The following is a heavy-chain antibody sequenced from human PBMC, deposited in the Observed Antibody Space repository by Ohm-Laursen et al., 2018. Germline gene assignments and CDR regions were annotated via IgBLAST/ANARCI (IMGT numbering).Heavy chain of an antibody. CDR1: GFTFSSYE. Sequence: LRLSCTASGFTFSSYEMNWVRQAPGKGLEWVSSISAGSTYMYYADAMKGRFTVSRDNPRNSLYLHLSSLRVDDTAMYYCARDTGVTLSKDLDIWGQGTMVTVSS. CDR3: ARDTGVTLSKDLDI. J-gene: IGHJ3*02. V-gene: IGHV3-21*01. D-gene: IGHD1-1*01. CDR2: ISAGSTYM.